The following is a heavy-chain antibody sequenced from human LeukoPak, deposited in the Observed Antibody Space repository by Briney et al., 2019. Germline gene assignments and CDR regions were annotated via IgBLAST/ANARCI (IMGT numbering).Heavy chain of an antibody. D-gene: IGHD1-14*01. V-gene: IGHV3-74*01. CDR3: VVVVEPPDSDGFDV. J-gene: IGHJ3*01. Sequence: TGGSLRLSCAASGFTFGNSWVHWVRQAPGKGRVWGSLINADGSTTTYADSVKGRFTISRDNARNTLSLQMNSLTIEDTAVYYCVVVVEPPDSDGFDVWGQGTMITVSS. CDR1: GFTFGNSW. CDR2: INADGSTT.